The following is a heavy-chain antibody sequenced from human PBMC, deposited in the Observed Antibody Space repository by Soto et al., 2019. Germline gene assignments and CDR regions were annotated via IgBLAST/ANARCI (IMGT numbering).Heavy chain of an antibody. CDR1: GFTFGSYS. V-gene: IGHV3-48*01. CDR2: ISSSSSTI. CDR3: AREGYYYYYMDV. Sequence: GGSLRLSCAASGFTFGSYSMNWVRQAPGKGLEWVSYISSSSSTIYYADSVKGRFTISRDNAKNSLYLQMNSLRAEDTAVYYCAREGYYYYYMDVWGKGTTVTVSS. J-gene: IGHJ6*03.